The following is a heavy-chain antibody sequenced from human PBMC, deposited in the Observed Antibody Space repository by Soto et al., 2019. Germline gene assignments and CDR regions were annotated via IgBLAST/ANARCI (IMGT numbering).Heavy chain of an antibody. D-gene: IGHD3-10*01. CDR1: GGSISSSNW. J-gene: IGHJ5*02. CDR2: IYHSGST. CDR3: ASDNSGMVRGVTMFDP. V-gene: IGHV4-4*02. Sequence: PSETLSLTCAVSGGSISSSNWWSWVRQPPGKGLEWIGEIYHSGSTNYNPSLKSRVTISVDKSKNQFSLKLSSVTAADTAVYYCASDNSGMVRGVTMFDPWGQGTLVTVSS.